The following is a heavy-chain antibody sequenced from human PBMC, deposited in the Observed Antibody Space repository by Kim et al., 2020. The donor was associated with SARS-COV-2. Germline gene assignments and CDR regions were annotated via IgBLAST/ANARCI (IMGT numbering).Heavy chain of an antibody. Sequence: STNYIPSLKSRVTISVDTSKNQLSLKLSSVIAADTAVYYCAGYSSSSFDYWGQGTLVTVSS. CDR2: ST. D-gene: IGHD6-6*01. CDR3: AGYSSSSFDY. V-gene: IGHV4-59*01. J-gene: IGHJ4*02.